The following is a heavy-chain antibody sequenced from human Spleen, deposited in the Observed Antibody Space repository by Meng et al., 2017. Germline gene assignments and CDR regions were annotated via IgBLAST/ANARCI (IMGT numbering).Heavy chain of an antibody. D-gene: IGHD6-19*01. Sequence: GGSLRLSCKGSGYIFTNYWIGWVRQVPGKGLEWMGRIAPGDSETRYRPPFQGQVIMSVDKSIGTAYLQWNSLRASDTAIYYCVRVYSSSWYTTNKNYFDNWGQGTLVTVSS. J-gene: IGHJ4*02. CDR2: IAPGDSET. CDR3: VRVYSSSWYTTNKNYFDN. CDR1: GYIFTNYW. V-gene: IGHV5-51*01.